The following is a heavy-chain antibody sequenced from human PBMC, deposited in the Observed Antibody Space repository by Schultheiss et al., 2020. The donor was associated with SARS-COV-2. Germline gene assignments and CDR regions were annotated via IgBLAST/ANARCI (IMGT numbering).Heavy chain of an antibody. Sequence: SWVRQAPGKGLEWLAHIDWDDDKYYSTSLKTRLTISKDTSKNQVVLTMTNMDPVDTATYYCAHRRSRSSWPYFDYWGQGTLVTVSS. D-gene: IGHD6-13*01. J-gene: IGHJ4*02. V-gene: IGHV2-70*12. CDR3: AHRRSRSSWPYFDY. CDR2: IDWDDDK.